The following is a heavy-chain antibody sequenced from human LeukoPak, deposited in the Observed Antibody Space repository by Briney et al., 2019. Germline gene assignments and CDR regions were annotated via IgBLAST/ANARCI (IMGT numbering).Heavy chain of an antibody. CDR1: GFTFSSYA. J-gene: IGHJ4*02. D-gene: IGHD5-12*01. CDR2: ISGSGGST. CDR3: ARGYDRSSHFDY. V-gene: IGHV3-23*01. Sequence: PGGSLRLSCAASGFTFSSYAMSWVRQAPGKGLEWVSAISGSGGSTYYADSVKGRFTISRDNSKNTLYLQMNSLRADDTAVYYCARGYDRSSHFDYWGQGTLVTVSS.